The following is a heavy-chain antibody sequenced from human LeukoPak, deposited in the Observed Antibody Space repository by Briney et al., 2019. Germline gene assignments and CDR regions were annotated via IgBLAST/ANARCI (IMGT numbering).Heavy chain of an antibody. Sequence: GGSLRISCAASGFTFSSYGRHWVRQAPGKGLEWVAVIWYDGSNKYYADSVKGRFTISRDNSKNTLYLQMNSLRAEDTAVYYCARGPYYYYYGMDVWGQGTTVTVSS. J-gene: IGHJ6*02. CDR2: IWYDGSNK. CDR1: GFTFSSYG. CDR3: ARGPYYYYYGMDV. V-gene: IGHV3-33*01.